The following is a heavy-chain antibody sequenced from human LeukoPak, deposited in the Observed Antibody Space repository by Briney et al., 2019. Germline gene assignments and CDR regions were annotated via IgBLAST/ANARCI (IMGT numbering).Heavy chain of an antibody. CDR3: ARWRLTAGPYGYNSKY. D-gene: IGHD5-24*01. CDR1: GYTFSGYY. Sequence: ASVKVSCKASGYTFSGYYMHWVRQAPGQGLEWMGWINPKSGCTNYAQKFQGRVTMTRDTSISTAKMALSRLRSDDTAVYYCARWRLTAGPYGYNSKYGGQGTLVTVSS. CDR2: INPKSGCT. V-gene: IGHV1-2*02. J-gene: IGHJ4*02.